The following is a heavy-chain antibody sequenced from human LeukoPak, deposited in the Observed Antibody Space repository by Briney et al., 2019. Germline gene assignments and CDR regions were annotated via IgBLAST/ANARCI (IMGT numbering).Heavy chain of an antibody. D-gene: IGHD5-18*01. CDR2: IKYDGSDK. CDR1: GFTFSAYW. CDR3: AREPTSMGSDY. J-gene: IGHJ4*02. Sequence: GGSLRLSCAASGFTFSAYWMTWVRQAPGKGLEWVANIKYDGSDKYYVDSVKGRFTISRDNAKNSLNLQMNSLRADDAAVYFCAREPTSMGSDYWGQGTLVTVSS. V-gene: IGHV3-7*01.